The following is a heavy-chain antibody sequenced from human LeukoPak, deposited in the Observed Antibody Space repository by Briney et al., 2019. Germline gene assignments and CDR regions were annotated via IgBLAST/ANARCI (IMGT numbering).Heavy chain of an antibody. V-gene: IGHV1-8*01. J-gene: IGHJ5*02. Sequence: ASVKVSCKASGYTFTSYDINWARQATGQGLEWMGWMNPNSGNTGYAQKFQGRVTMTRNTSISTAYMELSSLRSEDTVVYYCARGRRTYYDFWSGYPNWFDPWGQGTLVTVSS. CDR1: GYTFTSYD. CDR3: ARGRRTYYDFWSGYPNWFDP. CDR2: MNPNSGNT. D-gene: IGHD3-3*01.